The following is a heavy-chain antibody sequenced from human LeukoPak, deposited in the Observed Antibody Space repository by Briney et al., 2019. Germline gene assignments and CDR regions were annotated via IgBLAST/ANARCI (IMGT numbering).Heavy chain of an antibody. V-gene: IGHV3-9*01. J-gene: IGHJ1*01. CDR3: AKGVKNYYDSSGYYYGEYFQH. Sequence: GGSLRLSCAASGFTFDDYAMHWVRQAPGKGLEWVSGISWNSGSIGYADSVKGRFTISRDNAKNSLYLQMNSLRAEDTALYYCAKGVKNYYDSSGYYYGEYFQHWGQGTLVTVSS. CDR1: GFTFDDYA. CDR2: ISWNSGSI. D-gene: IGHD3-22*01.